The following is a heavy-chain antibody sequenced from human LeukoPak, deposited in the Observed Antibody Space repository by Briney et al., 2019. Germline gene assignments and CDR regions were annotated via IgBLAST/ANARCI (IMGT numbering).Heavy chain of an antibody. D-gene: IGHD6-13*01. CDR1: GGSISSYY. J-gene: IGHJ6*03. V-gene: IGHV4-4*07. CDR2: IYTSGST. Sequence: SETLSLTCTVSGGSISSYYWSWIRQPAGKGLEWIGRIYTSGSTNYNPSLKSRVTMSVDTSKNQFSLKLSSVTAADTAVYYCARLLVFSGPLSSSWAYYMDVWGKGTTVSVSS. CDR3: ARLLVFSGPLSSSWAYYMDV.